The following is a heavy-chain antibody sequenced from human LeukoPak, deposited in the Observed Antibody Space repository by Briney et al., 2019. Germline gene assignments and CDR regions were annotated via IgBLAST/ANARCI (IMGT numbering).Heavy chain of an antibody. J-gene: IGHJ4*02. CDR2: ISGSGSMM. D-gene: IGHD2-15*01. V-gene: IGHV3-48*04. CDR3: ARDTCSGAFCYFDY. CDR1: GFSFTTYS. Sequence: GGFLRLSCAASGFSFTTYSMNWVRQAPGKGLEWVSYISGSGSMMYYADSVKGRFTISRDNAESSLYLQMNSLRAEDTAVYYCARDTCSGAFCYFDYWGQGTLVTVSS.